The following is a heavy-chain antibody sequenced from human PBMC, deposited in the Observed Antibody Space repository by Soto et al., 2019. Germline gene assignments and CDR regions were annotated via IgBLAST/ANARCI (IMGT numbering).Heavy chain of an antibody. CDR1: GYTFSKNG. J-gene: IGHJ6*02. CDR2: ISADKGDT. CDR3: ARDRGSAIGLLLPNYNMDL. V-gene: IGHV1-18*01. Sequence: QVHLVQSGAEVKKPGASVKVSCEASGYTFSKNGINWVRQAPGQGLEWMGWISADKGDTNHAQKFRGRVTTTTDKSTRRAYLEVRSLKYDATAVYYCARDRGSAIGLLLPNYNMDLWGQGTTVTVSS. D-gene: IGHD2-15*01.